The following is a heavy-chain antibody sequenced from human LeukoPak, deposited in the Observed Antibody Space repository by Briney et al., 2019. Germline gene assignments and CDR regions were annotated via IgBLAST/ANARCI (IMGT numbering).Heavy chain of an antibody. J-gene: IGHJ4*02. CDR1: GYTFTGYY. V-gene: IGHV1-2*02. D-gene: IGHD6-6*01. CDR2: INPNSGGT. Sequence: ASVKVSCKASGYTFTGYYMHWVRQAPGQGLEWMGWINPNSGGTNYAQKFQGRVTTTRDTSISTAYMELSRLRSDDTAVYYCARDFEYSSLIFDYWGQGTLVTVSS. CDR3: ARDFEYSSLIFDY.